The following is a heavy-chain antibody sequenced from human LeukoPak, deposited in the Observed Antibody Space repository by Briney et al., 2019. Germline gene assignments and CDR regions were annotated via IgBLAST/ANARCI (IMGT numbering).Heavy chain of an antibody. CDR1: GFTFSSYA. D-gene: IGHD3-22*01. CDR3: TTDITMIVPY. V-gene: IGHV3-15*01. J-gene: IGHJ4*02. Sequence: PGGSLRLSCAASGFTFSSYAMSWVRQAPGKGLEWVGRIKSKTDGGTTDYAAPVKGRFTISRDDSKNTLYLQMNSLKTEDTAVYYCTTDITMIVPYWGQGTLVTVSS. CDR2: IKSKTDGGTT.